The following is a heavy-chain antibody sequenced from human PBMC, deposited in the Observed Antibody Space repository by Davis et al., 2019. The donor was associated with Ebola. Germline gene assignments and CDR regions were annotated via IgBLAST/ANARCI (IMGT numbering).Heavy chain of an antibody. CDR2: VNGNSGAT. CDR3: ARGRYYPDY. CDR1: GYTFTSYL. D-gene: IGHD3-10*01. V-gene: IGHV1-8*01. Sequence: ASVKVSCKASGYTFTSYLMHWVRQAPGQRLEWMGWVNGNSGATWYAQKFQGRVTMTRDTSTNTAYMELSSLRSDDTAVYYCARGRYYPDYRGQGTLVPVSS. J-gene: IGHJ4*02.